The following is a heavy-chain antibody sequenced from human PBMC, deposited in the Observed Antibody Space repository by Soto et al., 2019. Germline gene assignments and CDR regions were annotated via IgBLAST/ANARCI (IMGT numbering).Heavy chain of an antibody. Sequence: LSLTCTVSGGSISTYFWSWIRQPAGGGLEWIGRIYTTGSTNYNPPLKSRVTMSLDTSRNQFSLKLSSVTAADTAAYYCAREGGYFDSSGSGVYHYHGVDVWGQGTTVTVSS. CDR2: IYTTGST. J-gene: IGHJ6*02. V-gene: IGHV4-4*07. D-gene: IGHD3-22*01. CDR1: GGSISTYF. CDR3: AREGGYFDSSGSGVYHYHGVDV.